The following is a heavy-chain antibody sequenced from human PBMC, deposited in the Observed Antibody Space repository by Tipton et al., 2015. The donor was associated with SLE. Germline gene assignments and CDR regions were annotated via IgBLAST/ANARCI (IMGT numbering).Heavy chain of an antibody. V-gene: IGHV3-53*05. Sequence: GSLRLSCAASGFTVSSNYMSWVRQAPGKGLEWVSVIYSGGSTYYADSVRGRFTISRDNSKNTLYLQMNSLRAEDTAVYYCARGREYQLLYCAFDIWGQGTMVTVSS. CDR3: ARGREYQLLYCAFDI. CDR2: IYSGGST. J-gene: IGHJ3*02. CDR1: GFTVSSNY. D-gene: IGHD2-2*02.